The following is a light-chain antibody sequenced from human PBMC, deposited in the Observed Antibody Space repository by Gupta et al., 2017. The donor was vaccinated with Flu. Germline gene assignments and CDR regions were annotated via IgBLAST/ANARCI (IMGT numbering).Light chain of an antibody. J-gene: IGKJ1*01. V-gene: IGKV2-28*01. Sequence: EIVVTQSPLSLPVTPGEPASISCRSSQSLQHSNGYSYLDWYLQKPGQSPQLLIYLGSNRASGVSDRFSGSGSGTDFTLKISRVEAEDVGIYYCMQALQSPTTFGQGTKVEIK. CDR3: MQALQSPTT. CDR1: QSLQHSNGYSY. CDR2: LGS.